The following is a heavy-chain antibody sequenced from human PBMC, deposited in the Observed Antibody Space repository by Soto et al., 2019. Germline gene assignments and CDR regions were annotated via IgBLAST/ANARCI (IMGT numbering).Heavy chain of an antibody. D-gene: IGHD1-26*01. CDR1: GGSISSGGYY. J-gene: IGHJ4*02. V-gene: IGHV4-31*03. Sequence: QVQLQESGPGLVKPSQTLSLTCTVSGGSISSGGYYWSWIRQHPGKGLEWIGYIYYSGSTYYNPSLSSRVTISVDTTKNQFSLKLSSVTAADTAVYYCAREGGIVGATAADYWSQGTLVTVSS. CDR3: AREGGIVGATAADY. CDR2: IYYSGST.